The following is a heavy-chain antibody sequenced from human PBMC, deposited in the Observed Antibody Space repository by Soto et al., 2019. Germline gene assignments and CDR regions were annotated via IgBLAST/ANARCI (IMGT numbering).Heavy chain of an antibody. Sequence: PSXTLSLTCAVSGGSISSSNCWSWDRQPPGKGLEWIGEIYHSGSTNYNPSLKSRVTISVDKSKNQFSLKLSSVPAADTAVYYCARSGSYGGGYFDYWGQGTLVTVSS. D-gene: IGHD1-26*01. V-gene: IGHV4-4*02. J-gene: IGHJ4*02. CDR2: IYHSGST. CDR1: GGSISSSNC. CDR3: ARSGSYGGGYFDY.